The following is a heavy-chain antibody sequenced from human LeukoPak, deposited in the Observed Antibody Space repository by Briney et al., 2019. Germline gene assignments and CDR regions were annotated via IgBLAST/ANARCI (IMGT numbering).Heavy chain of an antibody. D-gene: IGHD2-2*02. J-gene: IGHJ4*02. V-gene: IGHV3-7*01. Sequence: GGSLRLSCAASGFPFSAYWMDWVRQAPGKEMEWVANINQDGSVQYYAASVRGRFTISRDNAKNSLYLQMNILKAEDTAVYYCARDSTSDTLGYWGQGTLVTVSS. CDR2: INQDGSVQ. CDR1: GFPFSAYW. CDR3: ARDSTSDTLGY.